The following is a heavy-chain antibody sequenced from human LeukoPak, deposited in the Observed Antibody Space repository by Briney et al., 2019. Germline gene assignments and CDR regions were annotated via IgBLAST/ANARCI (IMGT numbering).Heavy chain of an antibody. CDR2: INPSGGST. D-gene: IGHD4-23*01. CDR3: ASLAGGNSESSDAFDI. V-gene: IGHV1-46*01. J-gene: IGHJ3*02. Sequence: ASVKVSCKASGYTFTSYYMDWVRQAPGQGLEWMGIINPSGGSTSYAQKFQGRVTMTRDMSTSTVYMELSSLRSEDTAVYYCASLAGGNSESSDAFDIWGQGTMVTVPS. CDR1: GYTFTSYY.